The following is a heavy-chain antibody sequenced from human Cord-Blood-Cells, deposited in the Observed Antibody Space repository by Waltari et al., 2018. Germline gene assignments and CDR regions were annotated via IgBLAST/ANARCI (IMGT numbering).Heavy chain of an antibody. Sequence: EVQLVESGGGLVQPGGSLRLSCAASGFTVRSYWMCWVRQAPGKGREWVANIKQDGSEKYYVDSVKGRFTISRDNAKNSLYLQMNSLRAEDTAVYYCARDLTGDHAFDIWGQGTMVTVSS. D-gene: IGHD7-27*01. CDR1: GFTVRSYW. CDR2: IKQDGSEK. CDR3: ARDLTGDHAFDI. J-gene: IGHJ3*02. V-gene: IGHV3-7*01.